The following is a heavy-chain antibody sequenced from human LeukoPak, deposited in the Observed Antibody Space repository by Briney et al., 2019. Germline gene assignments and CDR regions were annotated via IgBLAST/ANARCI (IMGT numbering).Heavy chain of an antibody. CDR3: ARDYYESSTYYPY. J-gene: IGHJ4*02. CDR2: INGDGSST. D-gene: IGHD3-22*01. V-gene: IGHV3-74*01. CDR1: GVTFSSYW. Sequence: GGSLRLSCAASGVTFSSYWMNWVRQAPGKGLVWVSRINGDGSSTSYADSVKGRFTISRDNAKNTLYLQMNSLRAGDTAVYYCARDYYESSTYYPYWGQGTLVTVSS.